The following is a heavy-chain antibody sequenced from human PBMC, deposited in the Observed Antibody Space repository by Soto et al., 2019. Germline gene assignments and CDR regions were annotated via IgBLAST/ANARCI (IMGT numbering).Heavy chain of an antibody. CDR2: INSDGSNT. V-gene: IGHV3-74*01. CDR3: ARDVTRFYGMDV. CDR1: GFTFSNYW. J-gene: IGHJ6*02. Sequence: EVQLVESGGGLVQPGGSLRLSCTASGFTFSNYWMHWVRQVPGKGLVWVSRINSDGSNTIYADSLKGRFTISRDNAKNTLYLQMNSLRAEDTAVYYCARDVTRFYGMDVWGQGTTVTVSS. D-gene: IGHD4-17*01.